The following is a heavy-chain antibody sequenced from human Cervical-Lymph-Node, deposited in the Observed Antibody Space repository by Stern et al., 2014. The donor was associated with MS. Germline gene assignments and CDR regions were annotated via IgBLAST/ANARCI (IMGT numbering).Heavy chain of an antibody. CDR2: KWYDGSND. Sequence: QVQLVESGGGVVQPGRSLRLSCAASGFTFSNFGIHWVRRAPGKGLEWVAAKWYDGSNDYYADSVKGRFPISRDNAKSTLYLQMSSLRAEDTAVYYCARSAFSKYTTGWYFYGMDVWGLGTTVAVSS. V-gene: IGHV3-33*01. CDR3: ARSAFSKYTTGWYFYGMDV. D-gene: IGHD6-19*01. CDR1: GFTFSNFG. J-gene: IGHJ6*02.